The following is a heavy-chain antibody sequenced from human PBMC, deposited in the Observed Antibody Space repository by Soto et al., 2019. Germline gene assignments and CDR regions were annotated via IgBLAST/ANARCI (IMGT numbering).Heavy chain of an antibody. CDR3: ARCHEVVIKFGGPLPLGAFDI. CDR2: IIPIFGTA. Sequence: QVQLVQSGAEVKKPGSSVKVSCKASGGTFSSYAISWVRQAPGQGLEWMGGIIPIFGTANYAQKFQGRVTITADESTSTAYMERSSLRSEDPAVYYCARCHEVVIKFGGPLPLGAFDIWGQGTMVTVSS. V-gene: IGHV1-69*01. D-gene: IGHD3-16*01. CDR1: GGTFSSYA. J-gene: IGHJ3*02.